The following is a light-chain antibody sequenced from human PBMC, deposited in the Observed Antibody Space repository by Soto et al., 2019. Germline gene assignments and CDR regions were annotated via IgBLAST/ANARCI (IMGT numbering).Light chain of an antibody. V-gene: IGLV2-11*01. J-gene: IGLJ1*01. CDR3: CSNAGSYPFV. CDR1: SSDVGGYNY. Sequence: QSVLTQPRSVSGSPGQSVTISCTGTSSDVGGYNYVSWYQHHTGKAPKLTIYDVDKRPSGVPGRFSGSKSGNTASLTISGLQAEDEADYYCCSNAGSYPFVFGTGTKVTVL. CDR2: DVD.